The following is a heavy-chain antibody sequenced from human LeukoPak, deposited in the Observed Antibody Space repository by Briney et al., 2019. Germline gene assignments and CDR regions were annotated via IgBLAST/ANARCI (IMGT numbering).Heavy chain of an antibody. V-gene: IGHV4-59*01. Sequence: KTSETLSLTCTVSGGSISSYYWSWIRQPPGKGREWSGYIYYSGNTYYNPSLKSRVTISVDTSENQFSLKLNSVTAADTAVYYCARNKPLDLFSFWGQGTMVTVSS. CDR2: IYYSGNT. D-gene: IGHD1/OR15-1a*01. CDR3: ARNKPLDLFSF. CDR1: GGSISSYY. J-gene: IGHJ3*01.